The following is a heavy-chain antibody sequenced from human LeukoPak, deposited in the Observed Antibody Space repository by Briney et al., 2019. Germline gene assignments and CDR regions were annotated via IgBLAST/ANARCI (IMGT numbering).Heavy chain of an antibody. D-gene: IGHD3-22*01. Sequence: SETLSLTCTVSGGSISSYYWSWIRQPPGKGLEWIGYIYYSGSTNYNPSLKSRVTISVDTSKNQFSLKLSSVTAADTAVYYCARRSNGWGFTMTYDYWGQGTLVTVSS. CDR1: GGSISSYY. CDR3: ARRSNGWGFTMTYDY. J-gene: IGHJ4*02. V-gene: IGHV4-59*01. CDR2: IYYSGST.